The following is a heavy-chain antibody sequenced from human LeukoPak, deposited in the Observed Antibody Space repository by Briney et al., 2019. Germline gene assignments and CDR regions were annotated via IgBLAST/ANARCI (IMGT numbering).Heavy chain of an antibody. CDR3: ARLQSYDSSGYYGY. J-gene: IGHJ4*02. D-gene: IGHD3-22*01. CDR1: GGSISTYY. CDR2: IYYNGAT. Sequence: SETLSLTCTVSGGSISTYYWSWIRQPPGKGLEWIGYIYYNGATDYNPSLKSRVTISVDTSKNQFSLKLSSVTAADTAVYYCARLQSYDSSGYYGYWGQGTLVTVSS. V-gene: IGHV4-59*08.